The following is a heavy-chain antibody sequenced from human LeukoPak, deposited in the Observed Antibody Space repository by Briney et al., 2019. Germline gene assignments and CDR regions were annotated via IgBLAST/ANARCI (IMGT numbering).Heavy chain of an antibody. CDR1: GFTFSSYA. CDR2: IGGGGCCA. J-gene: IGHJ6*02. CDR3: AKRVTTVEPSVVDV. D-gene: IGHD4-23*01. V-gene: IGHV3-23*01. Sequence: GGSLRLFCAASGFTFSSYAMTWVRQAPGKGLEWLSAIGGGGCCASYPDSVKGRFTISRDNSKNTLYLQMNSLRVEDTAVYYCAKRVTTVEPSVVDVWGQGTAVTVSS.